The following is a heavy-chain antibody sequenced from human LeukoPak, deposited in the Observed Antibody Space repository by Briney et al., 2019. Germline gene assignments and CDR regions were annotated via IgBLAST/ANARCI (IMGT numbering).Heavy chain of an antibody. CDR3: ARQLDYVDYRYFDL. CDR1: GDSINRSGTF. D-gene: IGHD4-17*01. Sequence: PSETLSLTCTVSGDSINRSGTFWGWIRQPPGKGLEWIGSFYYDGSTYYNPSLKGRVTISVDTSKNQFSLNLSSVTAADTAVYYCARQLDYVDYRYFDLWGRGTLVTVSS. V-gene: IGHV4-39*01. CDR2: FYYDGST. J-gene: IGHJ2*01.